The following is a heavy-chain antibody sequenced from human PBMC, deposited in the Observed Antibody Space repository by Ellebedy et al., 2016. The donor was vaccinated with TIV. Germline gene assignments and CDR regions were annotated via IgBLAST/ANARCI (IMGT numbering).Heavy chain of an antibody. J-gene: IGHJ4*02. V-gene: IGHV4-34*01. CDR1: GGSFSGYY. D-gene: IGHD5-24*01. Sequence: MPSETLSLTCAVYGGSFSGYYWSWIRQPPGKGLEWIGEINHSGSTNYNPSLKSRVTISVDTSKNQFSLKLSSVTAADTAVYYCARETSRDGYNLGPARSHYFDYWGQGTLVTVSS. CDR3: ARETSRDGYNLGPARSHYFDY. CDR2: INHSGST.